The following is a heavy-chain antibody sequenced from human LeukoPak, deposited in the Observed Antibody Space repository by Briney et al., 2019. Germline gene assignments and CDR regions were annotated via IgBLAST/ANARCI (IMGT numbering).Heavy chain of an antibody. CDR3: ARGSRTFREFDY. V-gene: IGHV4-61*02. J-gene: IGHJ4*02. Sequence: SQTLSLTCTVSGGSISSGSYYWSWIRQPAGKGLEWIGRIYTSGSTNYNPSLKSRVTISVDTSKNQFSLKLSSVTAADTAVYYCARGSRTFREFDYWGQGTLVTVSS. CDR2: IYTSGST. CDR1: GGSISSGSYY. D-gene: IGHD1-14*01.